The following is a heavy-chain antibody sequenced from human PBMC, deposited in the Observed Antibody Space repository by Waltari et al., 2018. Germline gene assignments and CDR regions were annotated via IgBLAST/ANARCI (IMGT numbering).Heavy chain of an antibody. CDR2: RRWDRCSI. CDR1: GFKFDDYG. Sequence: EVRLVESGGGLVQPGRSLRLSCVTSGFKFDDYGMHWVRQAPGRVVGWGSGRRWDRCSIGCAESGRGRCTSSGEKGRKSRCLQMKSVRVEDTAFGFCAKGDRSGYSELSDWGQGPLVTVSS. CDR3: AKGDRSGYSELSD. V-gene: IGHV3-9*01. D-gene: IGHD3-22*01. J-gene: IGHJ4*02.